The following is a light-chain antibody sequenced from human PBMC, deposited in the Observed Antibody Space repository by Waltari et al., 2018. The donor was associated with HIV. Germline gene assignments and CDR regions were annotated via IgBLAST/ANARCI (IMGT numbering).Light chain of an antibody. Sequence: QSALTQSPSASGSPGQSVNISCSGANSDSSDYNYLSWYQQHSDRPPKLIIFEVTKRPSGVPDRFSGSKSGNTASLFVSGLQPEDEATYFCSSFAGTHKLFGGGTKLTVL. CDR3: SSFAGTHKL. J-gene: IGLJ2*01. V-gene: IGLV2-8*01. CDR1: NSDSSDYNY. CDR2: EVT.